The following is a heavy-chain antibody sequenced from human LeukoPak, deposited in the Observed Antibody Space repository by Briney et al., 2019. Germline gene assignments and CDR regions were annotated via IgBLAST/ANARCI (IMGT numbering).Heavy chain of an antibody. D-gene: IGHD3-16*01. CDR1: GFSFSAYW. J-gene: IGHJ6*02. V-gene: IGHV3-7*03. CDR2: IQQEGSVQ. CDR3: ARGGGLDV. Sequence: GGSLRLSCAASGFSFSAYWMSWVRQAPGKGLDWVANIQQEGSVQKYVDSVKGRFTISRDNAKNLLYLQMSNLRAEDTAVYFCARGGGLDVWGQGATVTVSS.